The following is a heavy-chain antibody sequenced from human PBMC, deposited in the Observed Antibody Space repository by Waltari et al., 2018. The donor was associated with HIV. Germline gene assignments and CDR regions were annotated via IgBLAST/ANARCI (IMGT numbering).Heavy chain of an antibody. CDR2: TVAYDGNT. CDR3: GRGGGTWLQETHYYKALDV. CDR1: GFDITAPG. D-gene: IGHD3-10*01. Sequence: QLMQSGPEMRRPGATVKIACRASGFDITAPGINWVQKAPGQGFEGVGWTVAYDGNTKIEQKFKTRVALTVDPSTSPAFLGVRNLRVDDPAAYSCGRGGGTWLQETHYYKALDVWGQGTTVIV. V-gene: IGHV1-18*01. J-gene: IGHJ6*02.